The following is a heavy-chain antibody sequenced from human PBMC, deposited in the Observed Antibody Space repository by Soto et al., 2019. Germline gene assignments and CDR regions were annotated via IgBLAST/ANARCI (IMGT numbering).Heavy chain of an antibody. CDR2: IIPILGTA. D-gene: IGHD2-21*01. CDR1: GGTFSSYT. J-gene: IGHJ5*02. V-gene: IGHV1-69*08. CDR3: AREGIVVVGGVFDP. Sequence: GASVKVSCKASGGTFSSYTISWVRQAPGQGLEWMGRIIPILGTANYAQKFQGRVTITADKSTSTAYMELSSLRSEDTAVYYCAREGIVVVGGVFDPWGQGTLVTVSS.